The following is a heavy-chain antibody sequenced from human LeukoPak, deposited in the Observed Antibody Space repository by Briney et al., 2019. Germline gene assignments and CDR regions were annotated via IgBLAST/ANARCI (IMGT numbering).Heavy chain of an antibody. CDR2: IYHSGST. Sequence: PSETLSLTCAVSGGSISSSNWWSWVRQPPGKGLEWIGEIYHSGSTNYNPSLKSRVTISVDKSKNQFSLKLSSVTAADTAVYYCARDRWGSSSQYVYFDYWGQGTLVTVSS. J-gene: IGHJ4*02. CDR3: ARDRWGSSSQYVYFDY. V-gene: IGHV4-4*02. CDR1: GGSISSSNW. D-gene: IGHD6-13*01.